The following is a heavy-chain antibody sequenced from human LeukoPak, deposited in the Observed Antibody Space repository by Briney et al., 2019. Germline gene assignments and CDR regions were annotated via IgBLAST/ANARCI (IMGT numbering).Heavy chain of an antibody. V-gene: IGHV3-23*01. D-gene: IGHD6-13*01. CDR3: AKDFIRLIASTLVFTYYFDY. CDR1: GFTFSSYA. CDR2: ISGSGGST. Sequence: GGSLRLSCAASGFTFSSYAMSWVRQAPGKGLEWVSAISGSGGSTYYADSVKGRFTISRDNSKNTLYLQMNSLRAEDTAVYYCAKDFIRLIASTLVFTYYFDYWGQGTLVTVSS. J-gene: IGHJ4*02.